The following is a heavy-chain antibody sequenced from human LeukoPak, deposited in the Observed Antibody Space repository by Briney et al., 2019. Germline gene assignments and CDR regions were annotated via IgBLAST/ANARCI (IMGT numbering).Heavy chain of an antibody. D-gene: IGHD3-22*01. CDR1: GGSVSSTTYY. V-gene: IGHV4-39*01. CDR2: IYYNGYT. CDR3: ARHDYDSSGYRRDYYFDY. J-gene: IGHJ4*02. Sequence: SETLSLICIVCGGSVSSTTYYWGWFRQPPGKGLEWIGSIYYNGYTYYNPSLKSRLTMSVDTSRNQFSLELSSVTAADTAVYYCARHDYDSSGYRRDYYFDYWGQGTLVTVSS.